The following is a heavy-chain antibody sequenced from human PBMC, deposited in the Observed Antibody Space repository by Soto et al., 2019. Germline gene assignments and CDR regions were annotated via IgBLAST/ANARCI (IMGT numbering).Heavy chain of an antibody. J-gene: IGHJ5*02. CDR1: GITFSTYA. D-gene: IGHD5-12*01. CDR2: INAGNGNT. CDR3: SRAISGYVT. Sequence: ASVKVSCKASGITFSTYAIHWVRQAPGQRLEWMGWINAGNGNTRYSQKFQGRVTLTRDTSASTAYMDLSSLRSEDTAIYYCSRAISGYVTWGQGTLVTVSS. V-gene: IGHV1-3*01.